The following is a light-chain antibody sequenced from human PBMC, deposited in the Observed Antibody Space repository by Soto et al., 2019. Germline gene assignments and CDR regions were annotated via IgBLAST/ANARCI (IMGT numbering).Light chain of an antibody. CDR3: QQYGRSPWT. CDR2: DTS. Sequence: EIVLTQSPATLSLSPGERATLSCRASQSVSSYLAWYQQKPGQAPRLLIYDTSNRATGIPARFSGSGSGTDFTLTISRLEPEDFGVYYCQQYGRSPWTFGQGTKVDIK. J-gene: IGKJ1*01. CDR1: QSVSSY. V-gene: IGKV3-11*01.